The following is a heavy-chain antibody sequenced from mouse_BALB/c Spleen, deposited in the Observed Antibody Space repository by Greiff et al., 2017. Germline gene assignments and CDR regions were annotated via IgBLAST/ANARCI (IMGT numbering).Heavy chain of an antibody. V-gene: IGHV2-4-1*01. CDR3: ARDGNFYYYAMDY. CDR1: GFSLTSYG. J-gene: IGHJ4*01. CDR2: IWGDGST. D-gene: IGHD2-1*01. Sequence: VKLQESGPGLVQPSQSLSITCTVSGFSLTSYGVHWVRQSPGKGLEWLGVIWGDGSTDYNSALKSRLSISKDNSKSQVFLKMNSLQTDDTARYYCARDGNFYYYAMDYWGQGTSVTVSS.